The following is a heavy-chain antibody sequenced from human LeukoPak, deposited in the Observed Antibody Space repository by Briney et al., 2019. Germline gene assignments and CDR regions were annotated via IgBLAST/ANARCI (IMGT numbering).Heavy chain of an antibody. CDR1: GFTFSSYG. D-gene: IGHD3-9*01. Sequence: GGSLRLSCAASGFTFSSYGMHWVRQAPGKGLEWVSYISSSSSTIYYADSVKGRFTISRDNAKNSLYLQMNSLRAEDTAVYYCARGPWYYDILTGSPRGAFDIWGQGTMVTVSS. CDR3: ARGPWYYDILTGSPRGAFDI. J-gene: IGHJ3*02. CDR2: ISSSSSTI. V-gene: IGHV3-48*04.